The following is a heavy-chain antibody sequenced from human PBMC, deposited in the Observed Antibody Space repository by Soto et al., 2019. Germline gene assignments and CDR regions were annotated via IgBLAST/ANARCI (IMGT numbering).Heavy chain of an antibody. J-gene: IGHJ6*02. CDR1: GGSISSGGYS. D-gene: IGHD4-17*01. Sequence: QLQLQESGSGLVKPSQTLSLTCAVSGGSISSGGYSWSWIRQPPGKGLEWIGYIYESGSTYYNPYLKSRVTISVDRSKNQFSLKLSSVTAADTAVYYCARAHYGDYGYGMDVWGQGTTVTVSS. CDR2: IYESGST. CDR3: ARAHYGDYGYGMDV. V-gene: IGHV4-30-2*01.